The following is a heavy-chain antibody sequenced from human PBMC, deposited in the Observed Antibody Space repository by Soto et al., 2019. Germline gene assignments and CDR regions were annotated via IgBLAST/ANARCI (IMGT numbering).Heavy chain of an antibody. Sequence: QVQLVESGGGLVKPGGSLRLSCAASGFSFSDYYMSWIRQTPGKGLEWVSYISSDSSYTNYADSVTGRFTISIDNAKKSQDLQINNLRGEDTAVYYRAISRDWHKSFEYSGQGTLVNVSS. J-gene: IGHJ4*02. CDR2: ISSDSSYT. CDR3: AISRDWHKSFEY. CDR1: GFSFSDYY. D-gene: IGHD2-21*02. V-gene: IGHV3-11*05.